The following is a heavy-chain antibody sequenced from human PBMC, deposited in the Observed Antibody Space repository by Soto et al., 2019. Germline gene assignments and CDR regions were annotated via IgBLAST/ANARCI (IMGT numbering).Heavy chain of an antibody. Sequence: VQLLQSGAEVKKPGASVKVSCKTSGFTFTSYDINWVRQATGQGLEWMGWVNPNSGNTDYAQKFQGRVTMARNTSITTAYMELSSLRSEDTAVYYLARVPFVNFGYSVPFDHWGQGTLVTVSS. CDR1: GFTFTSYD. D-gene: IGHD2-15*01. V-gene: IGHV1-8*01. CDR2: VNPNSGNT. CDR3: ARVPFVNFGYSVPFDH. J-gene: IGHJ4*02.